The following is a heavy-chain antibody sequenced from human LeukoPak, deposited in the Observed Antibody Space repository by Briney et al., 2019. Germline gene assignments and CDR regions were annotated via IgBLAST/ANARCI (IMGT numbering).Heavy chain of an antibody. CDR2: IYTSGST. CDR1: GGSISSGSYY. V-gene: IGHV4-61*02. Sequence: SETLSLTCTVSGGSISSGSYYWSWIRQPAGKGLEWIGRIYTSGSTSYNPSLKSRVTISVDTSKNQFSLKLSSVTAADTAVYYCARAGGLWHAFDIWGQGTMVTVSS. D-gene: IGHD4/OR15-4a*01. J-gene: IGHJ3*02. CDR3: ARAGGLWHAFDI.